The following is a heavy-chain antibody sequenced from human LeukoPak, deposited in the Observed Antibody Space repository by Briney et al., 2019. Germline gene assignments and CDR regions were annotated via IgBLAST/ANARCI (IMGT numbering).Heavy chain of an antibody. CDR3: ARGRNWNDWNWLDP. J-gene: IGHJ5*02. V-gene: IGHV3-21*01. Sequence: DSVKGRFTISRDNAKNSLYLQMNSLRAEDTALYYCARGRNWNDWNWLDPWGQGTLVTVSS. D-gene: IGHD1-1*01.